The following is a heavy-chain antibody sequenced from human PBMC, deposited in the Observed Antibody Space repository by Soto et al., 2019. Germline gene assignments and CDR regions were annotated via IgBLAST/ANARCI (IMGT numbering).Heavy chain of an antibody. CDR1: RFSLGTYA. J-gene: IGHJ6*02. V-gene: IGHV3-23*01. D-gene: IGHD1-20*01. CDR2: MNGAGTST. CDR3: ARGGADHYNYGLDV. Sequence: GGSLRLSCAASRFSLGTYAMTWVRQPPGKGLEWVSSMNGAGTSTSHADSVKGRFTPSRDSSKNTRYLEMNSLRGEDTAIYYCARGGADHYNYGLDVWGQGTTVTVSS.